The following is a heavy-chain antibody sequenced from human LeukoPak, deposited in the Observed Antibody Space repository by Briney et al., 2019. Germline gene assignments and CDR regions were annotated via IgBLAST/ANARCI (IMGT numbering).Heavy chain of an antibody. V-gene: IGHV6-1*01. CDR2: TYYRSKWYN. D-gene: IGHD3-10*01. CDR3: ARQSNYYFGS. J-gene: IGHJ4*02. Sequence: SQTLSLTCAISGDSVSNNSAAWNWLRQSPSRGREWLGRTYYRSKWYNDYAVSVKSRITINPDTSKNQFSLQLNSVTPEDAAVYYCARQSNYYFGSWGQGTLVTVSS. CDR1: GDSVSNNSAA.